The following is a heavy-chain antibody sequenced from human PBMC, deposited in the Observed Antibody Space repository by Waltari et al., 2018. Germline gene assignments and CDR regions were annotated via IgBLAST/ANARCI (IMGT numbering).Heavy chain of an antibody. Sequence: EVQLVESGGRLEQPGGSLRLSCVASGFTFSGYAMSWVRQAPGKGREWVPDIRGSGGNGNTYDEDSVKGRFTVSRDNSKNTLYLQMNSLRVEDTAVYYCAKGKCSSGYYSYDAFDVWGQGTMVTVSS. J-gene: IGHJ3*01. CDR3: AKGKCSSGYYSYDAFDV. CDR1: GFTFSGYA. V-gene: IGHV3-23*04. D-gene: IGHD3-22*01. CDR2: IRGSGGNGNT.